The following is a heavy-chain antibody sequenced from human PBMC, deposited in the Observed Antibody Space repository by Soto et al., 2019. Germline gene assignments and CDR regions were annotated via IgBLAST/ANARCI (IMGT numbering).Heavy chain of an antibody. CDR1: GYTNTSYY. CDR2: INPSGGST. Sequence: ASVKVSCKASGYTNTSYYMHWVRQAHGQGLEWVGLINPSGGSTTYAQKFQGRVTMTRDTSTSTVYMELNSLRSEDTAVYFCARDAQIGHGYSAYHTYWGQGTLVTVSS. D-gene: IGHD5-12*01. J-gene: IGHJ4*02. V-gene: IGHV1-46*01. CDR3: ARDAQIGHGYSAYHTY.